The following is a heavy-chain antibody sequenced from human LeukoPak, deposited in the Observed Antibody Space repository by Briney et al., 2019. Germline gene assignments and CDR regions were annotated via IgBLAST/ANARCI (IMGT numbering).Heavy chain of an antibody. CDR3: ARGPSGYHNT. V-gene: IGHV3-23*01. CDR1: GFTFSSYA. CDR2: ISGSSGNT. D-gene: IGHD6-25*01. J-gene: IGHJ4*02. Sequence: GGSLRLSCAASGFTFSSYAMSWVRQAPGKGLEWVSGISGSSGNTYYADSVKGRFTISRDNSKNTLYLQMNSLRAEDTAVYYCARGPSGYHNTGGQGTLVTVSS.